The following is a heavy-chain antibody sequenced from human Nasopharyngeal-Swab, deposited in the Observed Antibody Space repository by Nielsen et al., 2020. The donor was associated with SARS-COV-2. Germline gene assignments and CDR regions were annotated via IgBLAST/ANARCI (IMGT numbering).Heavy chain of an antibody. D-gene: IGHD2-21*02. J-gene: IGHJ1*01. CDR2: VSYGGTKE. CDR1: GFSFSTYA. Sequence: GKSLKISCAATGFSFSTYAMHWVRQAPGKGLEWVAAVSYGGTKEFYADSVKGRFTVSRDDSKNTLYLQLKNLRPDDTGVYYCAVVTAIRSVYWGQGTLVTVSS. CDR3: AVVTAIRSVY. V-gene: IGHV3-30*04.